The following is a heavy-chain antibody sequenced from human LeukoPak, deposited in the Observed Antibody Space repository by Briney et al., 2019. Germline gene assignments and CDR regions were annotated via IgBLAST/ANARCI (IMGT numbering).Heavy chain of an antibody. Sequence: GGSLRLSCAASGFTVSSNYMTWVRQAPGKGLEWVSVIYSDGSTYYAGSVKGRFTISRDSSKNTLYLQMNSLRAEDTAVYYCARAPQVSCWGQGALVTVSS. D-gene: IGHD1-14*01. V-gene: IGHV3-53*01. CDR2: IYSDGST. J-gene: IGHJ4*02. CDR1: GFTVSSNY. CDR3: ARAPQVSC.